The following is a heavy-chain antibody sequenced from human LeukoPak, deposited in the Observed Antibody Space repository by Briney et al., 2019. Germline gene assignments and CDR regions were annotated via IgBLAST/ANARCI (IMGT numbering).Heavy chain of an antibody. CDR2: ITPIFGTA. J-gene: IGHJ4*02. V-gene: IGHV1-69*13. CDR3: AREWGLESSGYYYAY. Sequence: SVKVSCKASGGIFIRFTISWVRQAPGQGFEWMGGITPIFGTANFAQKFQGRVSITADESTSTAFMELSSLRSEDTAVYYCAREWGLESSGYYYAYWGQGTLVTVSS. D-gene: IGHD3-22*01. CDR1: GGIFIRFT.